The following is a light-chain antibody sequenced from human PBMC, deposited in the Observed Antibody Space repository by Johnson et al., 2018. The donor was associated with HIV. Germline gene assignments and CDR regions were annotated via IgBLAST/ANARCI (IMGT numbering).Light chain of an antibody. CDR2: ENN. J-gene: IGLJ1*01. CDR3: ETGDSSLSGV. Sequence: QSVLTQPPSVSAAPGQKVTISCSGSSSNIGNNFVSWYQQFPGTAPKLLIYENNKRPSGIPDRFSGSKSGTSATLGITGLQTGDEADYYCETGDSSLSGVFGTGTKVTVL. V-gene: IGLV1-51*02. CDR1: SSNIGNNF.